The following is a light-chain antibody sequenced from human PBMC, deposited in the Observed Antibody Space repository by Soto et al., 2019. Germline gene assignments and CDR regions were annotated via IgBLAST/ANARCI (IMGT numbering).Light chain of an antibody. CDR2: EVN. CDR3: SSFTSGTSRYV. J-gene: IGLJ1*01. CDR1: SSDVGGFSY. V-gene: IGLV2-14*01. Sequence: QSALTQPASVSGSPGQSVTISCTGTSSDVGGFSYVSWYQQHPGKAPKLVIFEVNNRPSGISNRFSGSKSDNTASLTISGLQAEDEADYYCSSFTSGTSRYVFGTGTKVTVL.